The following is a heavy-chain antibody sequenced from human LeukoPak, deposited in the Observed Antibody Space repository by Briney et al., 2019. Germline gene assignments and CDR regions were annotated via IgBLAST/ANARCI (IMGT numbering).Heavy chain of an antibody. V-gene: IGHV3-23*01. CDR3: AKDLEDY. J-gene: IGHJ4*02. CDR1: GFTFSSHA. CDR2: IGGIGAST. Sequence: GGSLRLSCAASGFTFSSHAMNWVRQAPGKGLEWVSSIGGIGASTYYADSVKGRFTISRDNSKNTLYLQMNSLRAEDTAVYYCAKDLEDYWGQGTLVTVSS.